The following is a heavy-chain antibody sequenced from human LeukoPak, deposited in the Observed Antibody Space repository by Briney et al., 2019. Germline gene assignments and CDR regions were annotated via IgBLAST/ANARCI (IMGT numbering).Heavy chain of an antibody. Sequence: AASVKVSCKASGYTFTGYYMHWVRQAPGQGLEWMGRINPNSGGTNYAQKFQGRVTMTRDTSISTAYMELSRLRSDDTAVYYCARDPYGSGSYTDGDHWGQGTLVTVSS. CDR3: ARDPYGSGSYTDGDH. D-gene: IGHD3-10*01. J-gene: IGHJ4*02. CDR2: INPNSGGT. V-gene: IGHV1-2*06. CDR1: GYTFTGYY.